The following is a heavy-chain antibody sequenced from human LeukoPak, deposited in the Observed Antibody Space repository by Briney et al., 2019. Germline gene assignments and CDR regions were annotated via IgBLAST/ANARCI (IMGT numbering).Heavy chain of an antibody. V-gene: IGHV3-7*01. CDR3: ASSGWYSTPNWFDP. D-gene: IGHD6-19*01. CDR2: IKQDGSEK. CDR1: GFILSTYW. Sequence: GGSLRLSCAASGFILSTYWMSWVRQAPGKGLEWVANIKQDGSEKNYVDSVKGRFTISRDNAKNSVYLQMNSLRAEDTAMYYCASSGWYSTPNWFDPWGQGTLVIVSS. J-gene: IGHJ5*02.